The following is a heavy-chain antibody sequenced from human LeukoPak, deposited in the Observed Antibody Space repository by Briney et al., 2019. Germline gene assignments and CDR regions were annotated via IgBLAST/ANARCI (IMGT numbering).Heavy chain of an antibody. CDR2: IKDDASIR. V-gene: IGHV3-74*01. J-gene: IGHJ4*02. Sequence: GGSLRLSCTASGFTISGFWMHWVRQAPGNGLVWVSRIKDDASIRDYAESVKGRFTISRDNAKNTLYLQIGSLRADDTAVYYCVRGDFTLDYWGQGTLVTVSP. D-gene: IGHD2-21*02. CDR1: GFTISGFW. CDR3: VRGDFTLDY.